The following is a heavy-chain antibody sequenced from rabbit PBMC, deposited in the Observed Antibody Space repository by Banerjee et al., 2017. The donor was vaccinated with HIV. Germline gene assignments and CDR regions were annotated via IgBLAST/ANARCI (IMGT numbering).Heavy chain of an antibody. V-gene: IGHV1S40*01. D-gene: IGHD3-3*01. J-gene: IGHJ3*01. CDR2: IDAGDSGIT. CDR3: AKTYDNGHGGCALTRLDL. Sequence: QSLEESGGDLVKPGASLTLTCTASGFSFSTSYWMSWVRQAPGQGPEWIACIDAGDSGITYYASWAKGRFTISKTSSTTVTLQMTSLTAADTATYFCAKTYDNGHGGCALTRLDLWGQGTLVTVS. CDR1: GFSFSTSYW.